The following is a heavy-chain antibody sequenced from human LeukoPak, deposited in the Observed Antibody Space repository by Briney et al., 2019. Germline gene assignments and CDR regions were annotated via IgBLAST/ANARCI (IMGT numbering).Heavy chain of an antibody. D-gene: IGHD6-13*01. J-gene: IGHJ5*02. CDR3: ASAPRYSSSWPNNWFDP. Sequence: SVTVSCTASGGTFSSYAISWVRQAPGQGLEWMGGIIPIFGTANYAQKFQGRVTITADESTSTAYMELSSLRSEDTAVYFCASAPRYSSSWPNNWFDPWGQGTLVTVSS. V-gene: IGHV1-69*13. CDR1: GGTFSSYA. CDR2: IIPIFGTA.